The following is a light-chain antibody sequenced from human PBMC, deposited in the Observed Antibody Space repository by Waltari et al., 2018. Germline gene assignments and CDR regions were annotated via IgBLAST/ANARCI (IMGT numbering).Light chain of an antibody. CDR3: CPYAGSYTSV. J-gene: IGLJ2*01. Sequence: QSALTQPRSVSGSPGQSVTIPCTGTSSDVGGYNWFSWYQHPPAKAPKPMIYEVIKRPSGVPDRFSGSKSGNTASLTISGLQAEDEADYYCCPYAGSYTSVFGGGTKLTVL. CDR2: EVI. V-gene: IGLV2-11*01. CDR1: SSDVGGYNW.